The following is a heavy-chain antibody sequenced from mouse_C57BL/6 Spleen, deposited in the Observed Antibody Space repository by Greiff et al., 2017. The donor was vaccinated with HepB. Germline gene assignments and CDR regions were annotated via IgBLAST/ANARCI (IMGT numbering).Heavy chain of an antibody. Sequence: EVKLVESGGGLVKPGGSLKLSCAASGFTFSSYAMSWVRQTPEKRLEWVATISDGGSYTYYPDNVKGRFTISRDNAKNNMYLQMSHLKSEDTAMYYCARDTTVVATKGYFDVWGTGTTVTVSS. D-gene: IGHD1-1*01. CDR1: GFTFSSYA. CDR2: ISDGGSYT. CDR3: ARDTTVVATKGYFDV. J-gene: IGHJ1*03. V-gene: IGHV5-4*01.